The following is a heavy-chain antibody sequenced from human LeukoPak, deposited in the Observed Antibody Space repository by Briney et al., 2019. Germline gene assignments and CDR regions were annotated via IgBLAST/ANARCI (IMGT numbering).Heavy chain of an antibody. V-gene: IGHV1-3*01. CDR3: ARGRGSGSYRQLDY. D-gene: IGHD3-10*01. J-gene: IGHJ4*02. CDR2: INAGNGNT. Sequence: ASVKVSCKASGYTFTSYAMHWVRQAPGQRLEWMGWINAGNGNTKYSQKFQDRVTITRDTSATTAYMELSSLTSEDTAVYYCARGRGSGSYRQLDYWGQGTLVTVSS. CDR1: GYTFTSYA.